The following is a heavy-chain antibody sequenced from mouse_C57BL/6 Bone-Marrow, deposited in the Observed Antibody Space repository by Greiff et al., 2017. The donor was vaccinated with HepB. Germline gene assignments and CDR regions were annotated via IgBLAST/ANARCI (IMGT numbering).Heavy chain of an antibody. J-gene: IGHJ3*01. CDR3: YYSNYRFAY. CDR1: GYTFTSYT. CDR2: INPSSGYT. D-gene: IGHD2-5*01. Sequence: VQLQQSGAELARPGASVKMSCKASGYTFTSYTMHWVKQRPGQGLEWIGYINPSSGYTKYNHKFKDKATLTADKSSSTAYMQLSSLTSEDSAVYYCYYSNYRFAYWGQGTLVTVSA. V-gene: IGHV1-4*01.